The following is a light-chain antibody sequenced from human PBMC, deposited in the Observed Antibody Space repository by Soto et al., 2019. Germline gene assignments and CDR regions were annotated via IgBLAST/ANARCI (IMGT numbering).Light chain of an antibody. CDR2: KAS. CDR3: QQYNWYNSYSWT. Sequence: DIQMTQSPSTLSASVGDRVTITCRASQSLDNWLAWYQQKPGKAPKLLIYKASTLESGVPSRFSGSGSGTEFTLTISSLQTDDFATYDCQQYNWYNSYSWTFGQGTKVEIK. J-gene: IGKJ1*01. CDR1: QSLDNW. V-gene: IGKV1-5*03.